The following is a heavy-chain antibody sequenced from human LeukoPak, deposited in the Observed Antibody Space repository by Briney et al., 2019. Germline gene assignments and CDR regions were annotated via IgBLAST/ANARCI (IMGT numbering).Heavy chain of an antibody. CDR1: GYTFTSYY. J-gene: IGHJ3*02. CDR2: INPSGGST. Sequence: ASVKVSCKASGYTFTSYYMHWVRQAPGQGLEWMGIINPSGGSTSYAQKFQGRVTMTRDTSTSTVYMELSSLRSEDTAVYHCARGTGYSSGWYQFRDAFDIWGQGTMVTVSS. D-gene: IGHD6-19*01. CDR3: ARGTGYSSGWYQFRDAFDI. V-gene: IGHV1-46*01.